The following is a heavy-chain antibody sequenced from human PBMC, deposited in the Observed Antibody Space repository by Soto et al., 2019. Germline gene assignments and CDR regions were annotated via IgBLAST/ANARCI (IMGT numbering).Heavy chain of an antibody. D-gene: IGHD2-15*01. CDR3: AREGDCSGGSCALYYHDCFGMDV. Sequence: QVQLVQSGAEVKKPGASVKVSCKASGYTFTRYGISWVRQAPGQGLEWMGWISTYNGNTNYAQNLKGRVTMTTDTSTSTAYMELRSLTSDDTAVYYCAREGDCSGGSCALYYHDCFGMDVWGQGTTVNVSS. V-gene: IGHV1-18*01. J-gene: IGHJ6*02. CDR2: ISTYNGNT. CDR1: GYTFTRYG.